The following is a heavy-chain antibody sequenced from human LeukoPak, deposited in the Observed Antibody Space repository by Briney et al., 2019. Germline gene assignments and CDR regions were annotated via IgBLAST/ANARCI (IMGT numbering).Heavy chain of an antibody. CDR3: AREDGNDAFDI. D-gene: IGHD1-26*01. CDR2: INPKSGAT. Sequence: ASVRVSRKTSGYTFTGYYLHWVRQAPGQGLEWMGWINPKSGATNYPQKFQGRVTMTRDTSSSTTYMELSRLRFDDTGVYYCAREDGNDAFDIWGQRTVVADSS. CDR1: GYTFTGYY. V-gene: IGHV1-2*02. J-gene: IGHJ3*02.